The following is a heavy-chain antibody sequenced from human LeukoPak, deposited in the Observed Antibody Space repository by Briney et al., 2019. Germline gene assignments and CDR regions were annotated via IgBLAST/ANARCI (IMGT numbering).Heavy chain of an antibody. Sequence: PGRSLRLSCAASGFTFSSYAMHWVRQAPGKGLEWVAVVSYDGSNKYYADSVKGRFTISRDNSKNTLYLQMNSLRAEDTAVYYCAKDDIPYGMDVWGQGTTVTVSS. CDR2: VSYDGSNK. CDR3: AKDDIPYGMDV. D-gene: IGHD3-9*01. CDR1: GFTFSSYA. V-gene: IGHV3-30*04. J-gene: IGHJ6*02.